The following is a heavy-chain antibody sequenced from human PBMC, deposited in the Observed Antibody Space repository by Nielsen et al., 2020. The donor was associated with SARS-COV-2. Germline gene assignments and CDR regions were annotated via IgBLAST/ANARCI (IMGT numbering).Heavy chain of an antibody. J-gene: IGHJ4*02. CDR3: ARSFHFRQVGELYPVDY. CDR2: ISAYNGNT. CDR1: GYTFTSYG. V-gene: IGHV1-18*01. Sequence: ASVKVSCKASGYTFTSYGISWVRQAPGQGLEWMGWISAYNGNTNYAQKLQGRVTMTTDTSTSTAYMELRSLRSDDTAVYYCARSFHFRQVGELYPVDYWGQGTLVTVSS. D-gene: IGHD3-16*01.